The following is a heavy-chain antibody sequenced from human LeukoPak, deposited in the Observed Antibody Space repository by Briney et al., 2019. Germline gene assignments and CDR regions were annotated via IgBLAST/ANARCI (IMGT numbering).Heavy chain of an antibody. D-gene: IGHD4-23*01. CDR1: GGTFSSYA. CDR3: ARDLGDYGGNYVCVY. CDR2: IIPIFGTA. Sequence: SVKVSCKASGGTFSSYAISWVRQAPGQGLEWMGGIIPIFGTANYAQKFQGRVTITADESTSTAYMELSSLRSEDTAVYYCARDLGDYGGNYVCVYWGQGTLVTVSS. V-gene: IGHV1-69*13. J-gene: IGHJ4*02.